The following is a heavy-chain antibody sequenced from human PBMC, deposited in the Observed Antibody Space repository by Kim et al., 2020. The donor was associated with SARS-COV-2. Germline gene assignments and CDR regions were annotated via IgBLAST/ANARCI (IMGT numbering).Heavy chain of an antibody. V-gene: IGHV3-21*01. Sequence: YIYYADSVKGRFTISRDNAKNSLYLQMNSLRAEDTAVYYCARDLYLSEGAWGQGTLVTVSS. J-gene: IGHJ5*02. D-gene: IGHD3-10*01. CDR2: YI. CDR3: ARDLYLSEGA.